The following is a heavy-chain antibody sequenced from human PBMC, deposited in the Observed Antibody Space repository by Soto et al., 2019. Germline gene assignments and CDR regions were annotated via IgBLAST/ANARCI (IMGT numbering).Heavy chain of an antibody. D-gene: IGHD3-3*01. CDR1: GGSINSAGYY. CDR3: ARVQTIFGIITVFDY. V-gene: IGHV4-31*03. Sequence: SETLSLTCTVSGGSINSAGYYWSWLRQHPGQGLEWIGNIYYTGITNCNPSLKSRVVISMDTSKNHFSLNLSSVTAADTAVYYCARVQTIFGIITVFDYWGQGTLVTVSS. J-gene: IGHJ4*02. CDR2: IYYTGIT.